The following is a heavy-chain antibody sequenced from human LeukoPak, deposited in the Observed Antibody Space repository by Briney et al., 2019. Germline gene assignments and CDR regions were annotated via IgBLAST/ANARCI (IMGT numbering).Heavy chain of an antibody. J-gene: IGHJ3*02. CDR3: ARDLVTVTKGFDI. V-gene: IGHV4-59*11. CDR2: IYYSGST. CDR1: GGSISSHY. Sequence: SETPSLTCTVSGGSISSHYWSWIRQPPGKGLEWIGYIYYSGSTNYNPSLKSRVTISIDTSKNQFSLKLSSVTAADTAVYYCARDLVTVTKGFDIWGQGTMVSVSS. D-gene: IGHD4-17*01.